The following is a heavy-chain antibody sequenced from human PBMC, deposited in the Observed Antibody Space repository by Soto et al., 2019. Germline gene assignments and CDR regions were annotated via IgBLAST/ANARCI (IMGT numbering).Heavy chain of an antibody. CDR2: IYYNGNT. CDR1: GGAINDHY. J-gene: IGHJ4*02. V-gene: IGHV4-59*11. Sequence: PSETLSLTCTLPGGAINDHYWSFIRQPPGKGLEWIGYIYYNGNTNYNPSLESRVTISVDRSRNQFSLRLTSLTAADTAVYYCARVRTGYFDYWGRGALVTVSS. CDR3: ARVRTGYFDY. D-gene: IGHD3-9*01.